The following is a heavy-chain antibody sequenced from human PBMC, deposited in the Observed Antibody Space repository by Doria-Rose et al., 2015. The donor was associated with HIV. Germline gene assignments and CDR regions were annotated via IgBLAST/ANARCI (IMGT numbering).Heavy chain of an antibody. Sequence: QVQLQESGPGLVKPSETLSLTCSVSGASVSSRGYYWNWNRQVPGKGLESLGYTYYTGTSDYSPSLKSRLNMAVDTSKNQFSLKSSLVTVADTAMYYCARMGSYRELDYWGQGALVIVSA. CDR3: ARMGSYRELDY. J-gene: IGHJ4*02. D-gene: IGHD3-3*01. CDR2: TYYTGTS. CDR1: GASVSSRGYY. V-gene: IGHV4-31*03.